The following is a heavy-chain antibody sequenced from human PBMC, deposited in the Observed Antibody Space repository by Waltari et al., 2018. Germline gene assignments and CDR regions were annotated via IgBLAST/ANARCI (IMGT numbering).Heavy chain of an antibody. D-gene: IGHD2-2*01. V-gene: IGHV3-23*01. J-gene: IGHJ6*02. CDR3: AKGKGVVVPAAMGYYYYGMDV. Sequence: VSAISGSGGSTYYADSVKDRFTISRDNSKNTLYLQMNSLRAEDTAVYYCAKGKGVVVPAAMGYYYYGMDVWGQGTTVTVSS. CDR2: ISGSGGST.